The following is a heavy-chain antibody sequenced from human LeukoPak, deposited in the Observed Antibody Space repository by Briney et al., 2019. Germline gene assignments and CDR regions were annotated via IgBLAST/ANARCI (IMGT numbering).Heavy chain of an antibody. Sequence: GGSLRLSCAVSGITLSNYGMSWVRQAPGKGLEWVAGISGSGGRTTYADSVKGRFTISRDNPKNTLYLQMSSLRVEDTAVYFCARRGVIRVILVGFHKEAYYFDSWGQGTLVTVSP. CDR1: GITLSNYG. V-gene: IGHV3-23*01. D-gene: IGHD3-22*01. CDR3: ARRGVIRVILVGFHKEAYYFDS. J-gene: IGHJ4*02. CDR2: ISGSGGRT.